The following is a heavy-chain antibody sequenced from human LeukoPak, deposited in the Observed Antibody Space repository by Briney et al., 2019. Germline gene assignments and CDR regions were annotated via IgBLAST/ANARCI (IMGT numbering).Heavy chain of an antibody. V-gene: IGHV1-2*06. D-gene: IGHD2-2*01. CDR3: ARDPWGGDIVVVPAAIHDP. J-gene: IGHJ5*02. CDR1: GYTFTDYP. CDR2: INPNTGST. Sequence: ASVKVSCTASGYTFTDYPIHWVRQAPGQGLEWMGRINPNTGSTKYAQKFQGRVTMTRDTSISTACMELSRLRSDDTAVFYCARDPWGGDIVVVPAAIHDPWGQGTLVTVSS.